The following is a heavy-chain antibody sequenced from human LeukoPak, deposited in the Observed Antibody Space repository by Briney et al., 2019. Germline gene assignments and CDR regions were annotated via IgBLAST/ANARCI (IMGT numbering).Heavy chain of an antibody. J-gene: IGHJ4*02. V-gene: IGHV3-23*01. CDR2: IGGSGGST. CDR1: GFTFSSYA. D-gene: IGHD1-7*01. Sequence: GGSLRLSCAASGFTFSSYAMSWVRQAPGKGLEWVSAIGGSGGSTYYADSVKGRFTISRDNSKNTLYLQMNSLRVKDTAVYYCAKAREGTTAFDYWGQGTLVTVSS. CDR3: AKAREGTTAFDY.